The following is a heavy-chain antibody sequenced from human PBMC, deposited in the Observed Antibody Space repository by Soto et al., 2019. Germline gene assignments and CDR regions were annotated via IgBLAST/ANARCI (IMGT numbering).Heavy chain of an antibody. CDR1: GFTFSSYA. Sequence: GGSLRLSCAASGFTFSSYAMSWVRQAPGKGLEWVSAISGGGGSTYYADSVKGRFTISRDNSKNTLYLQMNSLRAEDTAVYYCAKDLRRSTESYWGQGTLVTVSS. CDR3: AKDLRRSTESY. CDR2: ISGGGGST. J-gene: IGHJ4*02. V-gene: IGHV3-23*01. D-gene: IGHD2-2*01.